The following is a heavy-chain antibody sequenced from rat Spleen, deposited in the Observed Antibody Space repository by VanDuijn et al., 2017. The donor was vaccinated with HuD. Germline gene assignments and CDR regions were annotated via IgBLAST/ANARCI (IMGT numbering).Heavy chain of an antibody. V-gene: IGHV5S13*01. CDR1: GFTFTNYD. J-gene: IGHJ3*01. D-gene: IGHD4-3*01. CDR2: ISTGGTNT. Sequence: EVRLVESGGGLVQPGRSLKLSCAASGFTFTNYDMAWVRQAPTKGLEWIASISTGGTNTYYRGSVKGRFTISRDNAKNTQYLQMDSLRSEDTATYYCARQDTSGYSNWFTYWGQGTLVTVSS. CDR3: ARQDTSGYSNWFTY.